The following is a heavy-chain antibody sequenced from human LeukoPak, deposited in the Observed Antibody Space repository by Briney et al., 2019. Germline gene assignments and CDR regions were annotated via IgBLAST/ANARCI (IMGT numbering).Heavy chain of an antibody. CDR3: ARERSGSYRFDY. V-gene: IGHV1-18*01. CDR2: ISAYNGNT. D-gene: IGHD1-26*01. J-gene: IGHJ4*02. Sequence: ASVKVSCTASGGTFSSYAISWVRQAPGQGLEWMGWISAYNGNTNYAQKLQGRVTMTTDTSTSTAYMELRSLRSDDTAVYYCARERSGSYRFDYWGQGTLVTVSS. CDR1: GGTFSSYA.